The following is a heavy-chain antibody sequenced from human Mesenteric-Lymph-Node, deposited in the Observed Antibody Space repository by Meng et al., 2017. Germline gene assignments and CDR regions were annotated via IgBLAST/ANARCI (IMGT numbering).Heavy chain of an antibody. CDR2: ISGSGGST. D-gene: IGHD3-16*02. CDR3: AKALTFGGVIVRVYFDY. CDR1: GFTFDDYG. V-gene: IGHV3-23*01. Sequence: GESLKISCAASGFTFDDYGMSWVRQAPGKGLEWVSAISGSGGSTYYADSVKGRFTISRDNSKNTLYLQMNSLRAEDTAVYYCAKALTFGGVIVRVYFDYWGQGTLVTVSS. J-gene: IGHJ4*02.